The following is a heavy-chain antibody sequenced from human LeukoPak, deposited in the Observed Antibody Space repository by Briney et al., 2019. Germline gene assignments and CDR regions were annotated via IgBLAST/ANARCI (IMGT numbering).Heavy chain of an antibody. CDR3: ARESDYSNNVDY. CDR1: GGSISSGSYY. Sequence: SQTLSLTCTVSGGSISSGSYYWSRIRQPAGKGLEWIGRIYSSGTTNYNPSLKSRVTISLDTSKNQFSLKLSSVTAADTALYYCARESDYSNNVDYWGQGTPVTVSS. CDR2: IYSSGTT. J-gene: IGHJ4*02. V-gene: IGHV4-61*02. D-gene: IGHD4-11*01.